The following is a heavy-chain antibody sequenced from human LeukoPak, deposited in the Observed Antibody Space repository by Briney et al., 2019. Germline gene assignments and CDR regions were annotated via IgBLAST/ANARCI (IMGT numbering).Heavy chain of an antibody. CDR1: GSTLTEHA. Sequence: PGGSLRLSCAVSGSTLTEHAGRWVRQAPGGGREWVSGIIDVGGTYYADSVKGRFTISRDSSKNTLYLQMNGLRAEDTATYYCAKDYCRGGNCPLPFFDYWGQGTLVTVSS. CDR3: AKDYCRGGNCPLPFFDY. D-gene: IGHD2-15*01. J-gene: IGHJ4*02. V-gene: IGHV3-23*01. CDR2: IIDVGGT.